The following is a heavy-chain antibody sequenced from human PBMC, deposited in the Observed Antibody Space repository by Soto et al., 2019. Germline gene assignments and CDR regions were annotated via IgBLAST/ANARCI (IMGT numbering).Heavy chain of an antibody. CDR3: ARESITIFGAGYGMDV. Sequence: ASVKVSCKASGYTFTGYYMHWVRQAPGQGLEWMGWINPNSGGTNYAQKFQGRVTMTRDTSISTAYMELSRLRSDDTAVHYCARESITIFGAGYGMDVWGQGTTVTVSS. CDR2: INPNSGGT. V-gene: IGHV1-2*02. D-gene: IGHD3-3*01. CDR1: GYTFTGYY. J-gene: IGHJ6*02.